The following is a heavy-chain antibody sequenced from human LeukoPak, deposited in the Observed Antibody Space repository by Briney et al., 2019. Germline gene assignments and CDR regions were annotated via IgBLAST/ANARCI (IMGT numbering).Heavy chain of an antibody. V-gene: IGHV4-4*07. CDR2: IYTSGAI. D-gene: IGHD3-10*01. Sequence: SETLSLTCTVSGGSISSYYWSWIRKPAGTALEWIGRIYTSGAITYNPSLKSRVTMSVDTSKNQFSLKLSSVTAADTAVYYCARRDYYGSGTDPWGQGTLVTVSS. J-gene: IGHJ5*02. CDR3: ARRDYYGSGTDP. CDR1: GGSISSYY.